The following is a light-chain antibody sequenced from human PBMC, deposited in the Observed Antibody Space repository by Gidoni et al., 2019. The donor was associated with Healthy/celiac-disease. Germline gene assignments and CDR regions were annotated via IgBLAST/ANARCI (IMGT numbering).Light chain of an antibody. CDR2: GAS. CDR3: QQYGSSPWT. V-gene: IGKV3-20*01. Sequence: EIVLTQSPGTLSLSPGERATLSCRASQSVSSSYLAWYQQKTGPAPRLLIYGASSRATCIPDRFSGSGSGTDFTLTISRLEPEYFAVYYCQQYGSSPWTFGQGTKVEIK. CDR1: QSVSSSY. J-gene: IGKJ1*01.